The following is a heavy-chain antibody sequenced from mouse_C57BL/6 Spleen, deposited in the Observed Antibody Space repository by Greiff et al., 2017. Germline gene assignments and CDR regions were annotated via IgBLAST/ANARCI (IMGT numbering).Heavy chain of an antibody. CDR2: MYPGSGNT. J-gene: IGHJ1*03. CDR1: GYTFTDYY. Sequence: VKLVESGAELVRPGASVKLSCRASGYTFTDYYIHWVKPRPGQGLEWIARMYPGSGNTYYNEKFKGKATMTAEKSSSTAYMQLSSRTSEYSAVYVCAREYYGSSFWYFDGWGTGTTATGSP. D-gene: IGHD1-1*01. V-gene: IGHV1-76*01. CDR3: AREYYGSSFWYFDG.